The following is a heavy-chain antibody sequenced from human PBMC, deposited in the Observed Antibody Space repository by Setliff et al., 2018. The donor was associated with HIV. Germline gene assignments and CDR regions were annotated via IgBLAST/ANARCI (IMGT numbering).Heavy chain of an antibody. CDR2: INPSGGST. D-gene: IGHD3-22*01. V-gene: IGHV1-46*01. CDR3: ARDPPWNYDSSGYPYYFDY. CDR1: GYTFTSYY. J-gene: IGHJ4*02. Sequence: ASVKVSCKASGYTFTSYYMHWVRQAPGQGLEWMGIINPSGGSTSYAQKFQGRVTMTRDTSTSTVYMELSSLRSEDTAVYYCARDPPWNYDSSGYPYYFDYWDQGTLVTVSS.